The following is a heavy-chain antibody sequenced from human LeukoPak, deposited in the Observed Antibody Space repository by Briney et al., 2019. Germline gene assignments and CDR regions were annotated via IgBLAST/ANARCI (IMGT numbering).Heavy chain of an antibody. CDR2: ISYDGSKK. D-gene: IGHD2-2*01. CDR1: GFAFNYFG. Sequence: PGRSLRLSCAASGFAFNYFGMNWVRQAPGKGLEWAAFISYDGSKKYYADSVKGRFTISRDNSNNTLYLLMNSLRPEDMAVYYCAKGRLSDTSDSSTGNWFDPWGQGTLVTVSS. J-gene: IGHJ5*02. V-gene: IGHV3-30*18. CDR3: AKGRLSDTSDSSTGNWFDP.